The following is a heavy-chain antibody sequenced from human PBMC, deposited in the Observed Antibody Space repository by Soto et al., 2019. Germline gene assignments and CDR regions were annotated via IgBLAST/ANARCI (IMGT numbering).Heavy chain of an antibody. CDR1: GYKFTSYW. Sequence: GESLKISCKGSGYKFTSYWIGWVRQMPGKGLEWMGIIYPGDSDTKYSPSFQGQVTISADKSISTAYLQWSSLKASDTAIYYCARRQYSSSWYYFDYWGQGTLVTVSS. V-gene: IGHV5-51*01. J-gene: IGHJ4*02. CDR2: IYPGDSDT. D-gene: IGHD6-13*01. CDR3: ARRQYSSSWYYFDY.